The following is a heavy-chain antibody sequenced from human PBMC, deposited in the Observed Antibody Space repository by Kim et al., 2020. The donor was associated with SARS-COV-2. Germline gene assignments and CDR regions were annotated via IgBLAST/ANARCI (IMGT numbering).Heavy chain of an antibody. CDR2: IIPIFGTA. Sequence: SVKVSCKASGGTFSSYAISWVQQAPGQGLEWMGGIIPIFGTANYAQKFQGRVTITADESTSTAYMELSSLRSEDTAVYYCARSRAAGGSPSSCFDYWGQGTLVTVSS. V-gene: IGHV1-69*13. CDR3: ARSRAAGGSPSSCFDY. CDR1: GGTFSSYA. D-gene: IGHD6-13*01. J-gene: IGHJ4*02.